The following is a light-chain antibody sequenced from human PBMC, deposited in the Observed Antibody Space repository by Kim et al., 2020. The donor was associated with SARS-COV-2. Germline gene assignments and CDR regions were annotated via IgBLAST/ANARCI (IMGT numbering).Light chain of an antibody. Sequence: SSELTQDPAVSVALGQTVRITCQGDSLRSYYASWYQQKPGQAPVLVIYGKNRRPSGIPDRFSGSSSGNTASLTITGAQAEDEADYYCNSRDSSGSQHVFGTGTKVTVL. CDR2: GKN. V-gene: IGLV3-19*01. CDR3: NSRDSSGSQHV. CDR1: SLRSYY. J-gene: IGLJ1*01.